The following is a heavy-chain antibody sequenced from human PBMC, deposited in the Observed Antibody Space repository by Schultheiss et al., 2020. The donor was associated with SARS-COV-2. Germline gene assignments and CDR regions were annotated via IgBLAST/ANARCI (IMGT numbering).Heavy chain of an antibody. CDR3: ARGGGNYYYGMDV. V-gene: IGHV3-33*01. Sequence: GGSLRLSCAASGFTFSSYGMHWVRQAPGKGLEWVAVIWYDGSNKYYADSVKGRFTISRDNSKNTLYLQMNSLRAEDTAVYYCARGGGNYYYGMDVWGQGTTVTVSS. CDR2: IWYDGSNK. D-gene: IGHD3-3*01. J-gene: IGHJ6*02. CDR1: GFTFSSYG.